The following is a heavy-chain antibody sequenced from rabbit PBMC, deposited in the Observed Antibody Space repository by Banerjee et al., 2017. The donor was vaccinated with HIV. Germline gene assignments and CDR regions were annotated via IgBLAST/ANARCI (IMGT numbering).Heavy chain of an antibody. CDR3: ARELYNVGYGSYDL. CDR1: GFSFSSSYY. Sequence: QSLEESGGDLVKPGASLTLTCTASGFSFSSSYYMCWVRQAPGKGLEWIACIYAGSSGSTYYASWAKGRFTISKTSSTTVTLQMTSLTAADTATYFCARELYNVGYGSYDLWGQGTLVTVS. J-gene: IGHJ6*01. V-gene: IGHV1S40*01. D-gene: IGHD5-1*01. CDR2: IYAGSSGST.